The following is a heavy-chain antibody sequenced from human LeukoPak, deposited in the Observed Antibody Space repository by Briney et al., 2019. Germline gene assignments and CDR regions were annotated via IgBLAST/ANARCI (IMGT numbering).Heavy chain of an antibody. V-gene: IGHV3-74*01. Sequence: GGSLRLSCAASGFTFSTYWMHWVRQAPGKGLVWVSRINSDGSSTSYADSVKGRFTISRDNAKNTLYLQMNTLRVEDTAVYYCARDPSGSSTTSFDYWGQGTLSPSPQ. J-gene: IGHJ4*02. CDR3: ARDPSGSSTTSFDY. CDR2: INSDGSST. CDR1: GFTFSTYW. D-gene: IGHD1/OR15-1a*01.